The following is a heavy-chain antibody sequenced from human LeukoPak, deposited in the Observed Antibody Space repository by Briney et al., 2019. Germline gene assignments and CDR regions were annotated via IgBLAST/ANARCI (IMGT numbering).Heavy chain of an antibody. J-gene: IGHJ6*04. Sequence: SETLSLTCTVSGGSISSGGYYWSWIRQHPGKGLEWIGYIYYSGSTYYNPSLKSRVTISVDTSKNQFSLKLSSVTAADTAVYYCAREEYSGYDGYGMDVWGKGPRSPSPQ. V-gene: IGHV4-31*03. CDR2: IYYSGST. CDR1: GGSISSGGYY. CDR3: AREEYSGYDGYGMDV. D-gene: IGHD5-12*01.